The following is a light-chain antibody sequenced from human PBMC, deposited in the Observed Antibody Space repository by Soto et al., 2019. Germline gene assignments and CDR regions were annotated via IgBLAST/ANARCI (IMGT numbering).Light chain of an antibody. CDR3: QQRRVWPLT. Sequence: EYVLTQSPAILSLSPGERATLSCRASQSVNNYLAWYQQRPVQAPRLLIYDSSNRATGIPARFSASGSGTDFTLTISSLEPEDFAVYYCQQRRVWPLTFGGGTKVEIE. J-gene: IGKJ4*01. CDR1: QSVNNY. CDR2: DSS. V-gene: IGKV3-11*01.